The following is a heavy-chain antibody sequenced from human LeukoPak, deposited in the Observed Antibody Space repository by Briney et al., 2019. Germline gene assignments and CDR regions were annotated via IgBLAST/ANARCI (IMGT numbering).Heavy chain of an antibody. Sequence: ASVKVSCKASGYTFTSYGISWVRQAPGQGLEWMGWISAYNGNTNYAQKLQGRVTMTTDTSTSTAYMELRSLRSDDTAVYYCARAVEMATTSDYWGQGILVTVSS. CDR1: GYTFTSYG. J-gene: IGHJ4*02. CDR3: ARAVEMATTSDY. CDR2: ISAYNGNT. D-gene: IGHD5-24*01. V-gene: IGHV1-18*01.